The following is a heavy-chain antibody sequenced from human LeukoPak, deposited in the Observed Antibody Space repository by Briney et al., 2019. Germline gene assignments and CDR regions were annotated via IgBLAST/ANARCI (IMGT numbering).Heavy chain of an antibody. CDR1: GFFFNTYW. J-gene: IGHJ4*02. CDR3: AREGSLEYYFDY. D-gene: IGHD3-10*01. Sequence: GGSLRLSCAASGFFFNTYWMHWVRQAPGKGLVWVSRINSDGSETSHADSVKGRFTISRDNAKNTLYLQMNGLRAEDTAVYYCAREGSLEYYFDYWGRGTLVTVSS. CDR2: INSDGSET. V-gene: IGHV3-74*01.